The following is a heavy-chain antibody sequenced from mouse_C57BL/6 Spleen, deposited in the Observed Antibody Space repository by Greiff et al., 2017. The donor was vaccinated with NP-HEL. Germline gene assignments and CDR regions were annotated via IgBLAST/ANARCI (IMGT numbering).Heavy chain of an antibody. CDR1: GFTFSDYY. Sequence: DVKLVESEGGLVQPGSSMKLSCTASGFTFSDYYMAWVRQVPEKGLEWVANINYDGSSTYYLDSLKSRFIISRDNAKNILYLQMSSLKSEDTATYYCARSALYYGNYPYRYFDVWGTGTTVTVSS. CDR3: ARSALYYGNYPYRYFDV. V-gene: IGHV5-16*01. J-gene: IGHJ1*03. D-gene: IGHD2-1*01. CDR2: INYDGSST.